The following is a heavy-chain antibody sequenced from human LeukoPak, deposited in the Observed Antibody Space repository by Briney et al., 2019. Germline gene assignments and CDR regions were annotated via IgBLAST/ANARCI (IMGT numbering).Heavy chain of an antibody. Sequence: GGSLRLSCVASGFTFSSSWMTWVRQAPGKGLEWVASIREDGSQKTAVDSVRGRFTISRDNAKNSLYLQMNSLRAEDTAVYYCARDELDGSDYWGQGTLVTVSS. V-gene: IGHV3-7*01. CDR3: ARDELDGSDY. D-gene: IGHD1-26*01. J-gene: IGHJ4*02. CDR2: IREDGSQK. CDR1: GFTFSSSW.